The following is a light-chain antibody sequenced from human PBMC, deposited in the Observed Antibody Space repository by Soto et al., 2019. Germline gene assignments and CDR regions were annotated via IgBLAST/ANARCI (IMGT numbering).Light chain of an antibody. V-gene: IGKV1-5*01. J-gene: IGKJ4*01. Sequence: DIQMTQSPSTLSSSLGDRVTITCRASQSISSWLAWYQQKPGKAPKLLIYDASSLESGGPSRFSGSGSGTEFTLTISSLQSDDFATYYCQQYDTYPLTFGGGTKVDIK. CDR2: DAS. CDR3: QQYDTYPLT. CDR1: QSISSW.